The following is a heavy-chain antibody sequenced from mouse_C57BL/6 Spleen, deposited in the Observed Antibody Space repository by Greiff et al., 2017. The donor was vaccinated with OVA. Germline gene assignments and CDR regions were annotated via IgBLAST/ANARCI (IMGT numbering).Heavy chain of an antibody. CDR3: TREDYDGAGFAY. V-gene: IGHV5-9-1*02. D-gene: IGHD2-4*01. CDR2: ISSGGDYI. Sequence: EVKVVESGEGLVKPGGSLKLSCASSGFTFSSYAMSWVRQTPEKRLEWVAYISSGGDYIYYADTVKGRFTISRDNARNTLYLQMSSLKSEDTAMYYCTREDYDGAGFAYWGQGPLVTVSA. CDR1: GFTFSSYA. J-gene: IGHJ3*01.